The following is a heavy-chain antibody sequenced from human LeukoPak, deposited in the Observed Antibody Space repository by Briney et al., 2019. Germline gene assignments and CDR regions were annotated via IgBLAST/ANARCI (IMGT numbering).Heavy chain of an antibody. CDR1: GVSFSGYY. Sequence: SKTLSLTCAVYGVSFSGYYWSWIRQPPGKGLEWIGEINHSGSTNYNPSLKSRVTISVDTSKNQFSLKLSSVTAADTAVYYCARGLSPRINMVRGVRPPFRGVFDYWGQGTLVTVSS. CDR3: ARGLSPRINMVRGVRPPFRGVFDY. J-gene: IGHJ4*02. V-gene: IGHV4-34*01. D-gene: IGHD3-10*01. CDR2: INHSGST.